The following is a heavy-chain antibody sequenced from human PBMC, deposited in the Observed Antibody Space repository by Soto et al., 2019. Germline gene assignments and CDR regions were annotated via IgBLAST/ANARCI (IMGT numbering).Heavy chain of an antibody. CDR3: AIGGSGRYYNPYYFDY. V-gene: IGHV4-59*01. J-gene: IGHJ4*02. D-gene: IGHD3-10*01. Sequence: SETLSLTCTVSGGSISSYYWSWIRQPPGKGLEWIGYIYYSGSTNYNPSLKSRVTISVDTSKNQFSLKLSSVTAADTAVYYCAIGGSGRYYNPYYFDYWGQGTLVTVYS. CDR2: IYYSGST. CDR1: GGSISSYY.